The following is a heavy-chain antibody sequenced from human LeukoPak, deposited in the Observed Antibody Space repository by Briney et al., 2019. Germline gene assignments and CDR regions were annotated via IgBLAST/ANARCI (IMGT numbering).Heavy chain of an antibody. CDR2: ISSSSSTI. CDR3: ARGRRPPLPPFFDS. CDR1: GFTFSSYS. V-gene: IGHV3-48*01. J-gene: IGHJ4*02. Sequence: SGGSLRLSCAASGFTFSSYSMNWVRQAPGKGLEWVSYISSSSSTIYYADSVKGRFTISRDNAKNSLYLQMNSLRAEDTAGYYCARGRRPPLPPFFDSWGKETLFTVSP.